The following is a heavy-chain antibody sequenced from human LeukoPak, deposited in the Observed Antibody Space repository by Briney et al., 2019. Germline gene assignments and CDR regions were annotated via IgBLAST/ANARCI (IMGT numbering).Heavy chain of an antibody. D-gene: IGHD2-21*02. CDR1: GFTFSSYA. Sequence: PGGSLRLSCAASGFTFSSYAMSWVRRAPGKGLEWVSAISGSGGSTYYADSVKGRFTISRDTSKNTLYLQMNSLRAEDTAVYYCAKDIWNCGGDCYSYYFDYWGQGTLVTVSS. J-gene: IGHJ4*02. CDR2: ISGSGGST. CDR3: AKDIWNCGGDCYSYYFDY. V-gene: IGHV3-23*01.